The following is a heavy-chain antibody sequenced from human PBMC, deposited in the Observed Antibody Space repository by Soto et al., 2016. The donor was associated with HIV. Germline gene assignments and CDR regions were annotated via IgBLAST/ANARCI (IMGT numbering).Heavy chain of an antibody. CDR1: GFIFSSYA. J-gene: IGHJ4*02. D-gene: IGHD5-18*01. Sequence: EVQLVESGGGLVQPGGSLRLSCAASGFIFSSYAMHWVRQAPGKGLEYVSGISSNGGNTYYANSVKGRFTISRDNSKNTLYLQMGSVRAEDAAVYYCARLERIQLWFDIDYWGQGTLVTVSS. CDR3: ARLERIQLWFDIDY. V-gene: IGHV3-64*01. CDR2: ISSNGGNT.